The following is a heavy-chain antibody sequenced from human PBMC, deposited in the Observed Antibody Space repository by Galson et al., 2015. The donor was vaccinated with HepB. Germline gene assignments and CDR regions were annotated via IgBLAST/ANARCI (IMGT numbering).Heavy chain of an antibody. J-gene: IGHJ5*02. CDR3: ARGRLGNWFDP. D-gene: IGHD4-11*01. Sequence: SYYMHWVRQAPGQGLEWMGIINPSGGSTSYAQKFQGRVTMTRDTSTSTVYMELSSLRSEDTAVYYCARGRLGNWFDPWGQGTLVTVSS. CDR1: SYY. CDR2: INPSGGST. V-gene: IGHV1-46*03.